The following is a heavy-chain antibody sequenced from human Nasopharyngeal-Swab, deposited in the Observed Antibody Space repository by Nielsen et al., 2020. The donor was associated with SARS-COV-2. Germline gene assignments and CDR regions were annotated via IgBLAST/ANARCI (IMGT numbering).Heavy chain of an antibody. Sequence: ASVKVSCKASGYTFTSYGISWVRQAPGQGLEWMGWISAYNGNTNYAQKLQGRITMTTDTSTSTAYMELRSLRSDDTAVYYCARLFWALLTFDYWGQGTLVTVSS. CDR3: ARLFWALLTFDY. CDR2: ISAYNGNT. V-gene: IGHV1-18*01. J-gene: IGHJ4*02. D-gene: IGHD3-3*01. CDR1: GYTFTSYG.